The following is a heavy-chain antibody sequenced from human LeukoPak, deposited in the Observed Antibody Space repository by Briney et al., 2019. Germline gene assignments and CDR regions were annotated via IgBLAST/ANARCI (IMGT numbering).Heavy chain of an antibody. CDR2: IYTSGST. V-gene: IGHV4-4*07. J-gene: IGHJ4*02. CDR3: ARGQIDAARLVSPFDY. D-gene: IGHD6-6*01. CDR1: GGSISSYY. Sequence: KPSETLSLTCTVSGGSISSYYWSWIRQPAGKGLEWIGRIYTSGSTNYNPSPKSRVTMSVDTSKNQFSLKLSSVTAADTAVYYCARGQIDAARLVSPFDYWGQGTLVTVSS.